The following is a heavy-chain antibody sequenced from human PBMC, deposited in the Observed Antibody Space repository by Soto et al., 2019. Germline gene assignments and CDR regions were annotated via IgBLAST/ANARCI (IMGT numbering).Heavy chain of an antibody. D-gene: IGHD3-22*01. Sequence: ASVKVSCKASGYTFTSYGISWARQAPGQGLEWMGWISAYNGNTNYAQKLQGRVTMTTDTSTSTGYMELRSLRSDDTAVYYCARDSYYYDTSGYRTVDYWGQGTLVTVSS. V-gene: IGHV1-18*01. J-gene: IGHJ4*02. CDR3: ARDSYYYDTSGYRTVDY. CDR2: ISAYNGNT. CDR1: GYTFTSYG.